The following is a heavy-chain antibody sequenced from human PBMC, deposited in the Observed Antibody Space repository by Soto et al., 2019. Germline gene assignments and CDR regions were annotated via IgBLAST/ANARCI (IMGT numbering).Heavy chain of an antibody. Sequence: PSETLSLTCAVSGGSISSGGYSWSWIRQPPGKGLEWIGYIYHSGSTNYNPSLKSRVTISVDRSKNQFSLKLSSVTAADTAVYYCASEITGTGTSGFDYWGQGTLVTVSS. CDR1: GGSISSGGYS. CDR3: ASEITGTGTSGFDY. J-gene: IGHJ4*02. CDR2: IYHSGST. V-gene: IGHV4-30-2*01. D-gene: IGHD1-20*01.